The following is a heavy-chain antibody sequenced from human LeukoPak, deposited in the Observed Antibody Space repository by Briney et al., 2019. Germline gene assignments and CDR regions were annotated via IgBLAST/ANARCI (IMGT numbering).Heavy chain of an antibody. CDR2: ITSSGNTI. V-gene: IGHV3-48*03. D-gene: IGHD3-22*01. J-gene: IGHJ4*02. Sequence: PGGSLRLSCAASGFTFRSYEMNWVRQAPGKGLEWVSYITSSGNTIYYADSVKGRFTISRDNAKNSLYLQMNSLRAEDTAVYYCARANYYDISGYDYWGQGTLVTVSP. CDR1: GFTFRSYE. CDR3: ARANYYDISGYDY.